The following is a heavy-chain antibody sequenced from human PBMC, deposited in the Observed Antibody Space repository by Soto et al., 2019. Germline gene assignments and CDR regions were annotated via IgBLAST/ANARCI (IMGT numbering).Heavy chain of an antibody. CDR2: IVPIFGTT. CDR3: ARVEAGAGLYNYHGLDV. V-gene: IGHV1-69*12. D-gene: IGHD3-10*01. J-gene: IGHJ6*02. CDR1: GGTFSNYA. Sequence: QVQLVQSGAEVKKPGSSVKVSCKVSGGTFSNYAIDWVRLAPGHGLEWMGGIVPIFGTTYYTQKFQGRATIIADDSTTTAYVEMSSLRSEDTAIYYWARVEAGAGLYNYHGLDVWGQGTAVTVSS.